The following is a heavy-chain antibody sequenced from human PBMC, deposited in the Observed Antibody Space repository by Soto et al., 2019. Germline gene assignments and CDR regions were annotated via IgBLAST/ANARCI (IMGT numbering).Heavy chain of an antibody. CDR3: GRGLTFLDFWSGYLPPPPPDV. D-gene: IGHD3-3*01. CDR1: GGSISSYY. Sequence: PSETLSLTCTVSGGSISSYYWSWIRQPPGKGLEWIGYIYYSGSTNYNPSLKSRVTISVDTSKNQFSLKLSSVTAADTAVYYCGRGLTFLDFWSGYLPPPPPDVWGQGTTVTVSS. J-gene: IGHJ6*02. CDR2: IYYSGST. V-gene: IGHV4-59*01.